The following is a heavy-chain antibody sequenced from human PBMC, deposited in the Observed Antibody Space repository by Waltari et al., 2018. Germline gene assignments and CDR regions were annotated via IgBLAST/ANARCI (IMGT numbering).Heavy chain of an antibody. D-gene: IGHD2-15*01. CDR3: SRSLID. J-gene: IGHJ4*02. V-gene: IGHV3-7*01. Sequence: EVQMVESGGGLVQPGGSLRLSCAASGFMFRASWMDWVRQVPGKGLEWVANIKGDGSEKYYVDSVKGRFTISRDNARNSLYLQMNGLTAEDTAVYFCSRSLIDWGQGTLVTVSS. CDR1: GFMFRASW. CDR2: IKGDGSEK.